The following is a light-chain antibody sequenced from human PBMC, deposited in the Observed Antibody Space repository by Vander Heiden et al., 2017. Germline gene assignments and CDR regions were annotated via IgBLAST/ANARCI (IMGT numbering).Light chain of an antibody. V-gene: IGKV1-39*01. CDR2: TAS. J-gene: IGKJ1*01. CDR1: QSISRY. Sequence: DIKMTQSPSSLSASVGDRVTITCRASQSISRYLNWYQQKPGKVPKLLIYTASGLQSGVPPRFSGSGSGTDFTLTISSLQPEDFGTYYCQQSDMSPSTFGQGTKVEIK. CDR3: QQSDMSPST.